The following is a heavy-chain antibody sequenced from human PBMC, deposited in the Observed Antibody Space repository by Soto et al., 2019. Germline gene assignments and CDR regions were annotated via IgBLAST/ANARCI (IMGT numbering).Heavy chain of an antibody. D-gene: IGHD5-12*01. CDR3: AREGVVATTHYYFDY. CDR1: GFTFSSYA. Sequence: PGGSLRLSCAASGFTFSSYAMHWVRQAPGKGLEWVAVISYDGSNKYYADSVKGRFTISRDNSKNTLYLQMNSLRAEDTAVYYCAREGVVATTHYYFDYWGQGTPVTVSS. J-gene: IGHJ4*02. V-gene: IGHV3-30-3*01. CDR2: ISYDGSNK.